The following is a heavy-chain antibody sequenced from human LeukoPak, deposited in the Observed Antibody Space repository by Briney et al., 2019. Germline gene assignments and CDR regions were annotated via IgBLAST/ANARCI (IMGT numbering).Heavy chain of an antibody. CDR3: ARGYRGYSRYFDY. V-gene: IGHV4-34*01. CDR1: GGSFSGYY. D-gene: IGHD2-15*01. CDR2: INHSGST. J-gene: IGHJ4*02. Sequence: SETLSLTCAVYGGSFSGYYWSWIRQPPGKGLEWIGEINHSGSTNYNPSLKSRVTISVDTSKNQFSLKLSSVTAADTAVYYCARGYRGYSRYFDYWGQGTLVTVSS.